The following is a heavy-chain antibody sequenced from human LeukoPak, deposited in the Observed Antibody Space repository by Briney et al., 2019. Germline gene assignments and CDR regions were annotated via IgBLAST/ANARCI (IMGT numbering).Heavy chain of an antibody. J-gene: IGHJ4*02. V-gene: IGHV3-23*01. CDR3: AKGLTVAED. CDR2: ISVGGGGT. D-gene: IGHD6-19*01. CDR1: GFTFSGYA. Sequence: GGSLRLSCAASGFTFSGYAMGWVRQAPGKGLEWVSGISVGGGGTYYADFVKGRFTISRDNSNNTLYLQMNSLRAEDTAVYYCAKGLTVAEDWGQGTLVTVSS.